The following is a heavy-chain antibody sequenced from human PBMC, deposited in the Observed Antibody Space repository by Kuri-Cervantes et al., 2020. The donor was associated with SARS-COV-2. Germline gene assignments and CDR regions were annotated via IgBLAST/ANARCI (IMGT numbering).Heavy chain of an antibody. D-gene: IGHD3-10*01. J-gene: IGHJ4*02. Sequence: SETLSLTCIVSGGSVSSGSHYWSWIRQPPGKGLEWIGYIYYSGSTKYNPSPKSRVTMSVDTSKNQFSLKLNSVTPADTAVYYCARTLDYYGSGTYCFDYWSQGTLVTVSS. CDR1: GGSVSSGSHY. V-gene: IGHV4-61*01. CDR2: IYYSGST. CDR3: ARTLDYYGSGTYCFDY.